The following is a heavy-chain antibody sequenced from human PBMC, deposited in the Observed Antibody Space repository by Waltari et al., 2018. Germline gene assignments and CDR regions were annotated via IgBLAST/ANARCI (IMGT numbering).Heavy chain of an antibody. CDR1: GYSFTSYR. D-gene: IGHD6-13*01. CDR3: ARHRKHAAAGTRNAFDI. V-gene: IGHV5-51*01. CDR2: IYPGDSDT. J-gene: IGHJ3*02. Sequence: EVQLVQSGAEVKKPGESMKTSCKGAGYSFTSYRNGWFRKNTGQGLEWMGIIYPGDSDTRYSPSFQGQVTISADKSISTAYLQWSSLKASDTAMYYCARHRKHAAAGTRNAFDIWGQGTMVTVSS.